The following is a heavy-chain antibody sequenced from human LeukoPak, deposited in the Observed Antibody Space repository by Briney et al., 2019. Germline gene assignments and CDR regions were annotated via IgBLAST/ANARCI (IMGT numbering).Heavy chain of an antibody. CDR3: ARGPYGSGSYYPEYYYYYYMDV. V-gene: IGHV4-4*07. Sequence: SETLSLTCTVSGGSISSYYWSWIRQPAGKGLEWIGRIYTSGSTNYNPSLKSRVTMSVDTSKNQCSLKLSSVTAADTAVYYCARGPYGSGSYYPEYYYYYYMDVWGKGTTVTISS. D-gene: IGHD3-10*01. J-gene: IGHJ6*03. CDR2: IYTSGST. CDR1: GGSISSYY.